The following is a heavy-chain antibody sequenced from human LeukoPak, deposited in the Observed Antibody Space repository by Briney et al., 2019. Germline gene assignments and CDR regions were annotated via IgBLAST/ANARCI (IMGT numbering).Heavy chain of an antibody. CDR3: ARDRVNDFWNSCMDV. CDR1: GGTFSSYA. D-gene: IGHD3-3*01. J-gene: IGHJ6*02. V-gene: IGHV1-69*04. CDR2: IIPIFGIA. Sequence: SVRVSCKASGGTFSSYAISWVRQAPGQGLEWMGRIIPIFGIANYAQKFQGRVTITADKSTSTAYMELSSLRSEDTAVYYCARDRVNDFWNSCMDVWGQGTTVTVSS.